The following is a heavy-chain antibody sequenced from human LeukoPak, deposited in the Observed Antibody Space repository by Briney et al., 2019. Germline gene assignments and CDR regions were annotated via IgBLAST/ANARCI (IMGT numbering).Heavy chain of an antibody. J-gene: IGHJ4*02. CDR2: IYYSGSA. V-gene: IGHV4-59*01. CDR1: GDSISTYY. CDR3: ARSFGSGNYFDY. D-gene: IGHD3-10*01. Sequence: SETLSLTCTVPGDSISTYYWSWIRQPPGKGLEWIGYIYYSGSANYNPSLKSRVTISIDTSKNQFSLKLSSVTAADTAVYYCARSFGSGNYFDYWGQGTLATVSS.